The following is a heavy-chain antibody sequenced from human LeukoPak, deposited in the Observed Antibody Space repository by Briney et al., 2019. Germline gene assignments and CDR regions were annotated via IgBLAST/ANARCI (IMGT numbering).Heavy chain of an antibody. J-gene: IGHJ3*02. V-gene: IGHV1-69*06. CDR1: GGTFSSYA. CDR3: ASQQRNDAFDI. CDR2: IIPIFGTA. Sequence: SVKVSCQASGGTFSSYAISWVRQAPGQGLEWMGGIIPIFGTANYAQKFQGRVTITADKSTSTAYMELSSLRSEDTAVYYCASQQRNDAFDIWGQGTMVTVSS. D-gene: IGHD6-25*01.